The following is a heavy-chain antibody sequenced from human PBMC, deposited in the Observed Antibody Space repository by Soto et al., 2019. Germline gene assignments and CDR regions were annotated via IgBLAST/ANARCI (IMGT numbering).Heavy chain of an antibody. CDR2: VSANNGHT. CDR1: GFTFSNYG. V-gene: IGHV1-18*01. Sequence: ASVKVSCKASGFTFSNYGLNWVRQAPGQGLEWMGWVSANNGHTNYAQNLQGRVSMTTDTSTGTAYMELRGLRFDDTAVYYCARDIESVTAKHFFYYYAMD. D-gene: IGHD2-8*01. J-gene: IGHJ6*01. CDR3: ARDIESVTAKHFFYYYAMD.